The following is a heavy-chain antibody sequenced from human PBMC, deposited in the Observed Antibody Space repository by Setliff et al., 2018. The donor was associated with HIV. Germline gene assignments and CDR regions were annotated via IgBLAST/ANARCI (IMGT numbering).Heavy chain of an antibody. CDR1: GFNVSDNY. CDR2: ISGSGGTT. J-gene: IGHJ4*02. D-gene: IGHD1-26*01. Sequence: PGGSLRLSCAASGFNVSDNYMSWVRQAPGKGLEWVSTISGSGGTTYYADSVKGRFTVSRDNAKNSLYLQMNSLRAEDTAVYYCAKDRSGSYSFARDWGQGTLVTVSS. CDR3: AKDRSGSYSFARD. V-gene: IGHV3-11*04.